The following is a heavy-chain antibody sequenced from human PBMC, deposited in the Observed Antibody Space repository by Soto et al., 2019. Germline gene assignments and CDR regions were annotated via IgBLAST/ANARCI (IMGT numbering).Heavy chain of an antibody. CDR3: ARGHGVNGGTSDYYYYYGMDV. V-gene: IGHV4-31*03. J-gene: IGHJ6*02. Sequence: SATLSLTCTVSGGSISSGACYWSWIRQHPGRGLEWIGHIYYSGSTFYNSSLKSRVTISVDTSKNQFSLKLSSVTAADTAVYYCARGHGVNGGTSDYYYYYGMDVWGQGTTVTVSS. CDR2: IYYSGST. D-gene: IGHD1-1*01. CDR1: GGSISSGACY.